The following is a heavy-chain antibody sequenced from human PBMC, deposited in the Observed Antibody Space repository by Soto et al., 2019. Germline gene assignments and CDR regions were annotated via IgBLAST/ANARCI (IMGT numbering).Heavy chain of an antibody. D-gene: IGHD1-7*01. J-gene: IGHJ4*02. CDR2: ISNDGSNK. Sequence: QVHLVESGGGVVQPGRSLRLSCAASGFSFSTYGMHWVRQAPGKGLEWVAFISNDGSNKYYADSVKGRFTISRDNSKNTLYLQINSLRAEDTAVYYCAKGFGNCWAFDYWGQGTLVTVPS. CDR3: AKGFGNCWAFDY. V-gene: IGHV3-30*18. CDR1: GFSFSTYG.